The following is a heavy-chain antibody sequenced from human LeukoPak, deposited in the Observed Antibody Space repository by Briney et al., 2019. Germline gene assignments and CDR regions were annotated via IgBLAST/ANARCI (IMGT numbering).Heavy chain of an antibody. J-gene: IGHJ4*02. V-gene: IGHV4-30-4*08. CDR3: AREGTYYDFWSGYSEYYFDY. D-gene: IGHD3-3*01. CDR1: GGSISSGDYY. CDR2: IYYSGST. Sequence: SETLSLTCTVSGGSISSGDYYWSWIRQPPGKGLEWIVYIYYSGSTYYNPSPKSRVTISVDTSKNQFSLKLSSVTAADTAVYYCAREGTYYDFWSGYSEYYFDYWGQGTLVTVSS.